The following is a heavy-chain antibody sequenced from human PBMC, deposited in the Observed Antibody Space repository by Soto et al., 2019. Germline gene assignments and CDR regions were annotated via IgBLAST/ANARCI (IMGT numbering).Heavy chain of an antibody. D-gene: IGHD1-26*01. CDR3: AREGVGATGAY. J-gene: IGHJ4*02. V-gene: IGHV1-69*08. Sequence: QVQLVQSGAEVKKPGSSVKVSCKASGDTFSSYTFSWVRQAPGQGLEWMGRIIPILTITNYAQKFQGRVTITADKSTSTAHMELTSLRSEDTAVYYCAREGVGATGAYWGQGTLVTVSS. CDR1: GDTFSSYT. CDR2: IIPILTIT.